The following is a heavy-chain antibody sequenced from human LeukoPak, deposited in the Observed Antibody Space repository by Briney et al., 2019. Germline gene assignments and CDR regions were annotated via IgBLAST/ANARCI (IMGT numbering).Heavy chain of an antibody. CDR2: IYPGDSDT. CDR1: GYSFTSYW. V-gene: IGHV5-51*01. J-gene: IGHJ5*02. Sequence: GESLKISCKGSGYSFTSYWIGWVRQMPGKGLEWMGIIYPGDSDTRYSPSFQGQVTISADKSISTAYLQWSSLKASDNAMYYCARLWGSSPLPRNNWFDPWGQGTLVTVSS. D-gene: IGHD6-13*01. CDR3: ARLWGSSPLPRNNWFDP.